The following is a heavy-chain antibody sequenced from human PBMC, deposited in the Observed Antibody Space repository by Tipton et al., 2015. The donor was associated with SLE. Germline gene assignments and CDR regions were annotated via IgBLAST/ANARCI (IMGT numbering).Heavy chain of an antibody. D-gene: IGHD1-1*01. CDR3: ARDQSNDSYYYYYMDV. CDR1: GGSISSDY. J-gene: IGHJ6*03. V-gene: IGHV4-59*01. Sequence: TLSLTCTVSGGSISSDYWTWIRQPPGKGLEWIGYIFHSGRTSYNPSLGSRVTISVDTSKNHFSLKLSSVTAADTAVYYCARDQSNDSYYYYYMDVWGKGTTVTVSS. CDR2: IFHSGRT.